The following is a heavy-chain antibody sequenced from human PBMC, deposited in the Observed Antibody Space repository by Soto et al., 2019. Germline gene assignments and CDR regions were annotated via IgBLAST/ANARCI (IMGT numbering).Heavy chain of an antibody. D-gene: IGHD3-9*01. CDR2: IYYSGST. J-gene: IGHJ3*02. CDR1: GGSIISYY. V-gene: IGHV4-59*01. CDR3: ATVRGDILTGYSDAFDI. Sequence: SATLSLTCTVSGGSIISYYWSWIRQPPGKGLEWIGYIYYSGSTNYNPSLKSRVTISVDTSKNQFSLKLSSVTAADTAVYYCATVRGDILTGYSDAFDIWGQGTMVTVSS.